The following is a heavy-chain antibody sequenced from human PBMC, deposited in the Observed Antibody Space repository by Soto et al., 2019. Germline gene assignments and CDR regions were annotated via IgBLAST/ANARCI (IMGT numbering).Heavy chain of an antibody. D-gene: IGHD2-2*02. CDR2: IDPSDSYT. CDR3: ARSPSDTDYYYYYGMDV. Sequence: GESLKISCKGSGCSFTSYWNSWVRQLPGQGLEWMGRIDPSDSYTNYRTSFQGHVTISADTSISTAYLQWSSLKASDTAMYYCARSPSDTDYYYYYGMDVWGQGATVTVSS. CDR1: GCSFTSYW. V-gene: IGHV5-10-1*01. J-gene: IGHJ6*02.